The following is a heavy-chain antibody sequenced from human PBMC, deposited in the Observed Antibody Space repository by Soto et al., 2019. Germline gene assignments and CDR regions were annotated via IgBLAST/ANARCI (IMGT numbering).Heavy chain of an antibody. CDR3: ARDKITGLFDS. Sequence: QVQLQQWGAGLLKPSETLSLTCAVYGGSFSGYYWTWIRQPPGTGLEWIGEINHSGSTNSNPSPRSRVTISVDTSTNQFSRKLTSVTAADTAVYYCARDKITGLFDSWGQGTLVTVSS. CDR2: INHSGST. CDR1: GGSFSGYY. D-gene: IGHD2-8*02. J-gene: IGHJ4*02. V-gene: IGHV4-34*01.